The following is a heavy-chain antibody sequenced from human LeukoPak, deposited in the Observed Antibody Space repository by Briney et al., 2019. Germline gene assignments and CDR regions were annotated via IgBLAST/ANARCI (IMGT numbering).Heavy chain of an antibody. CDR3: ARGTTSSSWRFDY. CDR1: GGTFNSYA. V-gene: IGHV1-69*04. J-gene: IGHJ4*02. D-gene: IGHD6-13*01. Sequence: SVKVSCKASGGTFNSYAISWVRQAPGQGLEWMGRIIPILGIANYAQKFQGRVTITADKSTSTAYMELSSLRSEDTAVYYCARGTTSSSWRFDYWGQGTLVTVSS. CDR2: IIPILGIA.